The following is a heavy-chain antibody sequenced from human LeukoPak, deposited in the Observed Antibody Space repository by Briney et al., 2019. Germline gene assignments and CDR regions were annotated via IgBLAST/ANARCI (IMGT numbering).Heavy chain of an antibody. CDR2: INHSGST. J-gene: IGHJ6*03. V-gene: IGHV4-34*01. Sequence: SETLSLTCAVYGGSFSGYHWSWIRQPPGKGLEWIGEINHSGSTNYNPSLKSRVTISVDTSKNQFSLKLSSVTAADTAVYYCARTLDYMDVWGKGTTVAVSS. CDR3: ARTLDYMDV. CDR1: GGSFSGYH.